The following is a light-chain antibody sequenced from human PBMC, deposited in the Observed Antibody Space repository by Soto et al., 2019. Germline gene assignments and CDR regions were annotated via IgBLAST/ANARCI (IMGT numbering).Light chain of an antibody. CDR1: QRGGGW. Sequence: DIQMTQSPSSVSASIGDRVTITCRASQRGGGWLVWYQQKPGIAPKALIYGTTILRSGVPSRFSGSGSGTEFTLTISSLQPEDFATYFCQQATSFPPVRAFGGGTKVEMK. CDR3: QQATSFPPVRA. CDR2: GTT. V-gene: IGKV1-12*01. J-gene: IGKJ4*01.